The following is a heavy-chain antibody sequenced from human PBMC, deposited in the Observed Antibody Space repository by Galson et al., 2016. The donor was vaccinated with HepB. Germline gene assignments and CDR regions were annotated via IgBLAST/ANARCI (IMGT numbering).Heavy chain of an antibody. V-gene: IGHV1-8*01. D-gene: IGHD6-19*01. CDR3: ARGAGIAVADYFYYYAFDV. CDR2: VNTNSGNT. CDR1: GYTFTTYD. Sequence: SVKVSCKASGYTFTTYDINWVRQATGQGLEWMGWVNTNSGNTGYAQKFQGRVTMSRNSSINTAYTELTSLRSEDTAVYYCARGAGIAVADYFYYYAFDVWGQGTTVTVSS. J-gene: IGHJ6*02.